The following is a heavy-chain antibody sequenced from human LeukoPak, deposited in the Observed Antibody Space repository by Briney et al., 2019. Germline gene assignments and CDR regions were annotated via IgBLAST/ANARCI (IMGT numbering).Heavy chain of an antibody. CDR2: ISGSGDNT. J-gene: IGHJ4*02. D-gene: IGHD3-22*01. CDR3: AKGSYYDSSGSFYFDY. Sequence: PGGSLRLSCVASGFTFSSYAMRWVRQAPGKGLEWVSGISGSGDNTYYADSVKGRFTISRDNSKNTLYVQVNSLGTEDTAAYYCAKGSYYDSSGSFYFDYWGQGTLVTVSS. V-gene: IGHV3-23*01. CDR1: GFTFSSYA.